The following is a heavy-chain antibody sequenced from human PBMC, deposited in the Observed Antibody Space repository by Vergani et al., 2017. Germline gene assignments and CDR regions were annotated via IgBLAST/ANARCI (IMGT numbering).Heavy chain of an antibody. V-gene: IGHV3-23*04. J-gene: IGHJ5*02. Sequence: VQLVQSGAEVKKPGSSVKVSCKASGGTFSSYAMSWVRQAPGKGLEWVSAISGSGGSTYYADSVKGRFTISRDNAKNSLYLQMNSLRAEDTALYYCAKSLSRFWSGYVWFDPWGQGTLVTVSS. CDR2: ISGSGGST. D-gene: IGHD3-3*01. CDR1: GGTFSSYA. CDR3: AKSLSRFWSGYVWFDP.